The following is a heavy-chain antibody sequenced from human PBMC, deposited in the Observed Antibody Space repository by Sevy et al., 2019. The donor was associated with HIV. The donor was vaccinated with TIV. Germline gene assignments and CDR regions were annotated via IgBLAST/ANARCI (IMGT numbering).Heavy chain of an antibody. J-gene: IGHJ6*03. Sequence: GESLKISCAASGFTFSDHYIDWVRQAPGKGLEWVGRSKDKGNSYTTEYAAFVKGRFLISRDDSKDSLYLEMNSLKTDDTAVYYCAREYYDAWSGYRFYYMDVWGTGTTVTVSS. D-gene: IGHD3-3*01. CDR1: GFTFSDHY. V-gene: IGHV3-72*01. CDR2: SKDKGNSYTT. CDR3: AREYYDAWSGYRFYYMDV.